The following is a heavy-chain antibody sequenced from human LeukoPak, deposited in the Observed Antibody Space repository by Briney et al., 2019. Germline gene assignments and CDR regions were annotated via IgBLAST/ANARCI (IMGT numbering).Heavy chain of an antibody. CDR1: GGSVSSSFYY. D-gene: IGHD1-26*01. V-gene: IGHV4-39*01. Sequence: SETLSLTCTVPGGSVSSSFYYWGWIRQPPGKGLEWIGSMYFSGSTHYNPSLKSRVTISVDTSKNQFSLKLTSVTAADTAVYYCANAASYSVDYWGQGTLVTVSS. CDR2: MYFSGST. CDR3: ANAASYSVDY. J-gene: IGHJ4*02.